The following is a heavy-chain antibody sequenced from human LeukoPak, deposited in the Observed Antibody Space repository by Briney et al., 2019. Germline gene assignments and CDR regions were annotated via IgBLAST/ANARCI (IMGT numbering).Heavy chain of an antibody. D-gene: IGHD3-10*01. CDR3: ARESHSGGGDY. CDR2: IKEDGSEK. J-gene: IGHJ4*02. V-gene: IGHV3-7*05. CDR1: GFTFSTYS. Sequence: GGSLRLSCAASGFTFSTYSMIWVRQAPGKGLEWVANIKEDGSEKYYVDSVRGRFIISRDNAKNLVYLQTNSLRAEDTAVYYCARESHSGGGDYWGQGTLVTVSS.